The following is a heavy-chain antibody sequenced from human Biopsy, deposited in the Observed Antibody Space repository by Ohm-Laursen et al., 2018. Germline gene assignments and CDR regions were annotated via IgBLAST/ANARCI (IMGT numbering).Heavy chain of an antibody. D-gene: IGHD3-22*01. Sequence: SQTLSLTCNVSGGDINNYYWSWIRQPAGKGLEWIGRIYPGGSTNYNPSLKRRLTMSVNTSKKQLSLRLRSVTAADTAMYYCASVVLGPTNDAFDLWGQGTMVVVSS. J-gene: IGHJ3*01. CDR3: ASVVLGPTNDAFDL. V-gene: IGHV4-4*07. CDR2: IYPGGST. CDR1: GGDINNYY.